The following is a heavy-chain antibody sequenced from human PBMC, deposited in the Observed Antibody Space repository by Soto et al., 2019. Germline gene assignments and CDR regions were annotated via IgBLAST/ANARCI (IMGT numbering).Heavy chain of an antibody. J-gene: IGHJ4*02. CDR3: AKDLTLGIVGAWGHYFEY. D-gene: IGHD1-26*01. CDR2: ISYDGSNT. V-gene: IGHV3-30-3*01. CDR1: GFTFSSFA. Sequence: QVQLVESGGGVLQPGRCLRLSCAASGFTFSSFAMHWVRQAPGKGLEWVAFISYDGSNTYYADSVKGRVTISRDNSKKTVYLEINSLRAEDTAVYHCAKDLTLGIVGAWGHYFEYWGQGTLVTVSS.